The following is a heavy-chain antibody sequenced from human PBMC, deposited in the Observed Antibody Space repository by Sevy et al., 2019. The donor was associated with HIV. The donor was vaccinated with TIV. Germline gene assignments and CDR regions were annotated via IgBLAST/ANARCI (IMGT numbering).Heavy chain of an antibody. V-gene: IGHV1-24*01. CDR1: GHTLTDLS. J-gene: IGHJ4*02. CDR3: SATREYYSDSYGYFDY. CDR2: FDPEDGER. Sequence: ASVKVSCKASGHTLTDLSMHWVRQAPGKDFEWIGRFDPEDGERIYAQKFQGRVTMTEDTSTDTAYMELSSLRSEDTAVYYCSATREYYSDSYGYFDYWGQGTLVTVSS. D-gene: IGHD3-22*01.